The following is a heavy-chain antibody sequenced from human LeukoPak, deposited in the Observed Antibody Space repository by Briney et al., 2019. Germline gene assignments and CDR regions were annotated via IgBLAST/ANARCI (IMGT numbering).Heavy chain of an antibody. CDR3: AKDLHGEVPDYFDY. CDR2: INWNGGST. CDR1: GFTFDDYG. D-gene: IGHD3-3*01. J-gene: IGHJ4*02. V-gene: IGHV3-20*04. Sequence: GGSLRLSCAASGFTFDDYGMSWVRQAPGKGLEWVSGINWNGGSTGYADSVKGRFTISRDNSKNTVSLQVNSLRAEDTAVYYCAKDLHGEVPDYFDYWGQGTLVTVSS.